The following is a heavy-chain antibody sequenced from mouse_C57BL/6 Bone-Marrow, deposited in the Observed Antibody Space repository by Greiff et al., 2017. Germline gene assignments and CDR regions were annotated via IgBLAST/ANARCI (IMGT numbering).Heavy chain of an antibody. CDR3: AKGRWSYAMDY. D-gene: IGHD1-1*02. CDR2: IWRGGST. Sequence: VKLMESGPGLVQPSQSLSITCTVSGFSLTSYGVHWVRQSPGKGLEWLGVIWRGGSTDYNAAFMSRLSITKDNSKSQVFFKMNSRQADDTAIYYCAKGRWSYAMDYWGQGTSVTVSS. CDR1: GFSLTSYG. V-gene: IGHV2-5*01. J-gene: IGHJ4*01.